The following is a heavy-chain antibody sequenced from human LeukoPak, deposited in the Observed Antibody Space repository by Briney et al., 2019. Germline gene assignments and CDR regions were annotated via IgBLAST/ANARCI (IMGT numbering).Heavy chain of an antibody. CDR1: GGTFSSYA. CDR3: ARNPVAAVVVPAAPDLWYYYYYMDV. CDR2: IIPIFGTA. V-gene: IGHV1-69*05. J-gene: IGHJ6*03. Sequence: GASVKVSCKASGGTFSSYAISWVRQAPGQGLEWMGGIIPIFGTANYAQKFQGRVTITTDKSTSTAYMELSSLRSEDTAVYYCARNPVAAVVVPAAPDLWYYYYYMDVWGKGTTVTVSS. D-gene: IGHD2-2*01.